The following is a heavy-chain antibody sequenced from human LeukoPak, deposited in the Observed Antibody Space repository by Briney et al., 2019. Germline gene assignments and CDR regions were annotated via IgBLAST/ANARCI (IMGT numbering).Heavy chain of an antibody. CDR2: ISSNGSTI. J-gene: IGHJ4*02. CDR1: GFTFSSYE. V-gene: IGHV3-48*03. CDR3: ARAVGRGSGAHFDY. D-gene: IGHD1-26*01. Sequence: GGSLRLSCAASGFTFSSYEMNWVRQAPGKGLEWVSYISSNGSTIYHADSVKGRITISRDNAKNSLYLQMNSLRAEDTAVYYCARAVGRGSGAHFDYWGQGTLVTVSS.